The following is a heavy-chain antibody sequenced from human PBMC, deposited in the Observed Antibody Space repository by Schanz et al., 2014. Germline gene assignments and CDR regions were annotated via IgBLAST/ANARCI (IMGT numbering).Heavy chain of an antibody. J-gene: IGHJ4*02. V-gene: IGHV3-23*01. Sequence: EVQLLESGGGLVRPGRSLRLSCAASGFTFSSYAMSWVRQAPGKGLEWVSAISGSGGSTYYADSVKGRFTISRDNSKNTLYLHMNTLRSEDTAVYYCAKDSTHIDIVLVPTAIDYWGQGTLVTVSS. CDR2: ISGSGGST. CDR3: AKDSTHIDIVLVPTAIDY. D-gene: IGHD2-2*01. CDR1: GFTFSSYA.